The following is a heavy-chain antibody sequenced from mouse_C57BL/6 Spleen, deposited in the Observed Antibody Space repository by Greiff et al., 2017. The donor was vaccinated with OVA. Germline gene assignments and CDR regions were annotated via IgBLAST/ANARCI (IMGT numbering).Heavy chain of an antibody. CDR2: ISRGSSTI. Sequence: EVMLVESGGGLVKPGGSLKLSCAASGFTFSDYGMHWVRQAPEKGLEWVAYISRGSSTIYYADTVKGRFTISRDNAKNTLFLQMTSLRSEDTAVYYGAITGTSNFDYWGQGTTLTVSS. CDR3: AITGTSNFDY. CDR1: GFTFSDYG. V-gene: IGHV5-17*01. J-gene: IGHJ2*01. D-gene: IGHD4-1*01.